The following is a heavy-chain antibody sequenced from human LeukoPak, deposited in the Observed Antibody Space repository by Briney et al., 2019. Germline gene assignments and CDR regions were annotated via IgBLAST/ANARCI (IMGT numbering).Heavy chain of an antibody. D-gene: IGHD1-26*01. CDR3: ARVGHLRALIDY. Sequence: SETLSLTCTVSGGSIKNGGYYWSWIRQHPRNGLEWIGYIYYSGSTYYNPSLKSRVTISVDTSENQFSLKLSSVTAADTAVYYCARVGHLRALIDYWGQGTPVTVSS. J-gene: IGHJ4*02. CDR2: IYYSGST. CDR1: GGSIKNGGYY. V-gene: IGHV4-31*03.